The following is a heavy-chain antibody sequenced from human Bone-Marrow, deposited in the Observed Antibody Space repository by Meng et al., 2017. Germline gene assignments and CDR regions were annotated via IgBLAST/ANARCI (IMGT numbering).Heavy chain of an antibody. CDR1: GFTLSSYW. CDR3: ARLRIYYYGSGRITRAFDI. V-gene: IGHV3-74*01. J-gene: IGHJ3*02. CDR2: INSDGSST. Sequence: GGSLRLSCAASGFTLSSYWMSWVRQAPGKGLVWVSRINSDGSSTSYADSVKGRFTISRDNAKNTLYLQMNSLRAEDTAVYYCARLRIYYYGSGRITRAFDIWGQGTMVTVSS. D-gene: IGHD3-10*01.